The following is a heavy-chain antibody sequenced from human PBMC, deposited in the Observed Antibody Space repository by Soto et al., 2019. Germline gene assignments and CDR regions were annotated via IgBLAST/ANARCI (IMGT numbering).Heavy chain of an antibody. CDR3: ARDLFGNSVIP. J-gene: IGHJ5*02. D-gene: IGHD3-10*02. CDR2: IDYSGNT. V-gene: IGHV4-59*01. CDR1: GGSLTGYY. Sequence: SETLSLTCTVSGGSLTGYYWSWIRQPPGKGLQWIGYIDYSGNTDYNPSLKSRVTISLDTSKNKFSLNLTSVTAADTAVYYCARDLFGNSVIPWGQGTLVTVSS.